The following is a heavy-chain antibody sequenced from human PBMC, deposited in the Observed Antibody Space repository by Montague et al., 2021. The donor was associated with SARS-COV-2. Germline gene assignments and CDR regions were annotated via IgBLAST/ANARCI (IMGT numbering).Heavy chain of an antibody. J-gene: IGHJ6*02. CDR3: AKGREEAEWLLLITYYYGMDV. CDR2: ISGTGGST. CDR1: GFTFSSYA. V-gene: IGHV3-23*01. D-gene: IGHD3-3*01. Sequence: SLRLSCAASGFTFSSYAMSWVRQAPGKGLEWVSAISGTGGSTYYADSVKGRFTISRDNSKNTLYLQMNSLRAEDTAVYYCAKGREEAEWLLLITYYYGMDVWGQGTTATVSS.